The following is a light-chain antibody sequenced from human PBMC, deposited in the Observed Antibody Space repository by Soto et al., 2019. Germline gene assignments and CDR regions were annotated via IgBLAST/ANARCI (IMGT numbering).Light chain of an antibody. V-gene: IGKV1-33*01. CDR2: GAS. CDR3: QQYDSVFT. Sequence: DIQMTQSPSSLSASLGDRVTITFQASQDITNYLNWYQQKPGKAPNLLIYGASNLETGVPSRFSGSGSGTDFTFTISSLQAEDIGTYFCQQYDSVFTFGQGTRLEIK. CDR1: QDITNY. J-gene: IGKJ5*01.